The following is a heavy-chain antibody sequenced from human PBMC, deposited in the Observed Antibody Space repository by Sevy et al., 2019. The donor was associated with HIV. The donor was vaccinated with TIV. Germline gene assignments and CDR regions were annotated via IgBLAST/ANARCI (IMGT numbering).Heavy chain of an antibody. V-gene: IGHV3-30*02. CDR2: IGYNGADG. D-gene: IGHD6-13*01. CDR1: GFTFSDYG. J-gene: IGHJ4*02. Sequence: GGSLRLSCTTSGFTFSDYGMHWVRQAPGKGLEWVTFIGYNGADGYYSDSVKGRFAISRDNSKNTLLLQMNSLRAEDTAIYYCVKNTASAGTGGFDYWGQGALVTVSS. CDR3: VKNTASAGTGGFDY.